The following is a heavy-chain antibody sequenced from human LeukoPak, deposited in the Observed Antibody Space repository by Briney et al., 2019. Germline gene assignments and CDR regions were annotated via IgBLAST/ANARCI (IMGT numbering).Heavy chain of an antibody. CDR2: IRYDGNKK. CDR3: AKLLLETGGIGEEFDY. V-gene: IGHV3-30*02. Sequence: PGGSLRLSCAAPGFTFSSYAMYWVRQAPGKGLEWVAFIRYDGNKKYYADSVKGRFTISRDNSRNTVYLQMNSLTSEDTAVYYCAKLLLETGGIGEEFDYWGQGTLVTVSS. J-gene: IGHJ4*02. D-gene: IGHD1-26*01. CDR1: GFTFSSYA.